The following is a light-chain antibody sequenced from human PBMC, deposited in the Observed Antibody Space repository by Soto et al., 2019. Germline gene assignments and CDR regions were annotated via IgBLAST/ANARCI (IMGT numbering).Light chain of an antibody. CDR1: QNINSW. CDR3: QQYEIYPIT. J-gene: IGKJ5*01. Sequence: DIQMTQSPSTLSASVGDRVTITCRASQNINSWLAWYQQKPGKAPKLLIYKASSLESEVPSSFSGSGSGTEFTLTISSLQPDDFAAYYCQQYEIYPITFGQGTRLEIK. CDR2: KAS. V-gene: IGKV1-5*03.